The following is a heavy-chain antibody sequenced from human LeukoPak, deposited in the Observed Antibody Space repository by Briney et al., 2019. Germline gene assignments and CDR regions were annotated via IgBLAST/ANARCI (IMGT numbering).Heavy chain of an antibody. J-gene: IGHJ4*02. CDR2: IYYSGNT. Sequence: SETLSLTCIVSGGSITSSSYYWGWIRQPPGKGLEWIGTIYYSGNTYYNPSLKSRVTISVDTSKNQFSLKLSSVTATDTAVYYCARVGSGWSNIDYWGQGTLVTVSS. D-gene: IGHD6-19*01. V-gene: IGHV4-39*01. CDR3: ARVGSGWSNIDY. CDR1: GGSITSSSYY.